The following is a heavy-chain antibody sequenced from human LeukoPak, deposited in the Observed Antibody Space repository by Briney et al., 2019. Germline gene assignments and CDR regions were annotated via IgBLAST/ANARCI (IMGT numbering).Heavy chain of an antibody. D-gene: IGHD1-26*01. CDR1: GFSFSDYS. CDR2: ISSSSSAI. Sequence: GGSLRLSCTASGFSFSDYSFNWVRQAPGKGLEWVSYISSSSSAIYYADSVKGRFTISRDNSKNTLYLQMNSLRAEDTAVYYCAKGHHRGIVGATLSTWGQGTLVTVSS. CDR3: AKGHHRGIVGATLST. V-gene: IGHV3-48*01. J-gene: IGHJ4*02.